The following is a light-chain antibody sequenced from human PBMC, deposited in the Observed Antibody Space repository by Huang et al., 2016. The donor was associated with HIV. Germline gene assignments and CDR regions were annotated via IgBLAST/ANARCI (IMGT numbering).Light chain of an antibody. J-gene: IGKJ1*01. CDR3: QQYSNWPGT. Sequence: EIVMTQSPATLSVSPGERATISGWASHSFSTNLAWYQQKPGQAPRLLSYGASTRATGIPARFSGSGSGTEFTLTISSLQSEDFAVYYCQQYSNWPGTFGQGTKVEIK. V-gene: IGKV3-15*01. CDR1: HSFSTN. CDR2: GAS.